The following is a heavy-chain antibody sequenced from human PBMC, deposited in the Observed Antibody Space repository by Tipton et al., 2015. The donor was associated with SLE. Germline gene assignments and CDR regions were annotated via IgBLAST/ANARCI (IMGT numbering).Heavy chain of an antibody. Sequence: TLSLTCTVSGGSISSHYWSWIRQPPGKGLEWIGYIYYSGSTNYNPSLKSRVTISVDTSKNQFSLKLSSVTAADTAVYYCARDRGYCSGGSCEGFDYWGQGTLVTVSS. CDR2: IYYSGST. V-gene: IGHV4-59*11. CDR3: ARDRGYCSGGSCEGFDY. D-gene: IGHD2-15*01. J-gene: IGHJ4*02. CDR1: GGSISSHY.